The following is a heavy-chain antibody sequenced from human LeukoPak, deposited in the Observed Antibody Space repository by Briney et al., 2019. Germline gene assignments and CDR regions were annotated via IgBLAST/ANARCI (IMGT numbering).Heavy chain of an antibody. D-gene: IGHD4/OR15-4a*01. V-gene: IGHV4-59*11. CDR3: AREKQLTMGIDY. J-gene: IGHJ4*02. CDR2: IYYSGST. Sequence: SETLSLTCTVSGGSISSHYWSWIRQPPGKGLGWIGYIYYSGSTNYNPSLKSRVTISVDTSKNQFSLKLSSVTAADTAVYYCAREKQLTMGIDYWGQGTLVTVSS. CDR1: GGSISSHY.